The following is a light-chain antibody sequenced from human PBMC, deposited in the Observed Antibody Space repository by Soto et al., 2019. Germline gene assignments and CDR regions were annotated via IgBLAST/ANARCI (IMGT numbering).Light chain of an antibody. J-gene: IGKJ1*01. CDR3: QQYGTSAGT. CDR1: QSVSSSH. Sequence: EIVLTQSPCTLSFSPGERATLSCRASQSVSSSHLAWYQQNPGQAPRLLIYGATSRATGIPDRFSGSGSGTDFTLTISRLEPEDFAVYYCQQYGTSAGTFGQGTKVEIK. CDR2: GAT. V-gene: IGKV3-20*01.